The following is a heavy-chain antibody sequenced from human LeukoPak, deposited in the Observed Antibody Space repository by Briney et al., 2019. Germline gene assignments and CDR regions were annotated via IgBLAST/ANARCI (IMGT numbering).Heavy chain of an antibody. J-gene: IGHJ6*02. Sequence: ETLSLTCTVSGGSISSYYWSWIRQPPGKGLEWIGYIYYSGSTNYNPSLKSRVTISVDTSKNQFSLKLSSVTAADTAVYYCARHNYDFWSGYYRETYGMDVWGQGTTVTVSS. CDR1: GGSISSYY. CDR2: IYYSGST. D-gene: IGHD3-3*01. V-gene: IGHV4-59*08. CDR3: ARHNYDFWSGYYRETYGMDV.